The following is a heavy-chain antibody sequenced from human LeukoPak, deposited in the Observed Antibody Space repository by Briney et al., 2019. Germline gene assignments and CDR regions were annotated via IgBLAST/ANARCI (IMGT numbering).Heavy chain of an antibody. Sequence: PGGSLRLSCAASGFTFDDYAMHWVRQAPGKGLEWVSLISGDGGSTYYADSVKGRFTISRDNSKNSLCLQMNSLRTEDTALYYCAKDITSTSYSSSWYFDYWGQGTLVTVSS. CDR1: GFTFDDYA. CDR2: ISGDGGST. CDR3: AKDITSTSYSSSWYFDY. J-gene: IGHJ4*02. D-gene: IGHD6-13*01. V-gene: IGHV3-43*02.